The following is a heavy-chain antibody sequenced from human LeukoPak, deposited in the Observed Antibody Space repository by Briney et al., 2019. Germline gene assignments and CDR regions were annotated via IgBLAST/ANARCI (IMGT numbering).Heavy chain of an antibody. CDR3: ARTRGELLDAFDI. CDR2: IYSGGST. V-gene: IGHV3-53*01. D-gene: IGHD3-10*01. CDR1: GFTVSSNY. Sequence: GGSLRLSCAASGFTVSSNYMSWVRQAPGKGLEWVSVIYSGGSTYYADSVKGRFTISRDNSKNTLYLQMNSLRAEDTAVYYCARTRGELLDAFDIWGQGTMVTVSS. J-gene: IGHJ3*02.